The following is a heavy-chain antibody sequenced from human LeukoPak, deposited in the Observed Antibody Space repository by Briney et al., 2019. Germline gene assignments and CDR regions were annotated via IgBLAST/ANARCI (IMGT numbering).Heavy chain of an antibody. CDR1: GFTFSSYS. V-gene: IGHV3-21*01. D-gene: IGHD3-22*01. CDR2: ISSSSSYI. CDR3: ARVYYGSSGYTHFDY. Sequence: PGGSLRLSCAASGFTFSSYSMNWVRQAPGKGLEWVSSISSSSSYIYYADSVKGRFTISRDNAKNSLYLQMNSLRAEDTAVYYCARVYYGSSGYTHFDYWGQGTLVTVSS. J-gene: IGHJ4*02.